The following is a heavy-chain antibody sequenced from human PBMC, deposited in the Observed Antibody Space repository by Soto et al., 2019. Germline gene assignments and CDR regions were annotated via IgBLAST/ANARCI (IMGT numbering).Heavy chain of an antibody. CDR1: GGSFSGYY. V-gene: IGHV4-34*01. D-gene: IGHD2-2*01. Sequence: QVQLQQWGAGLLKPSETLSLTCAVYGGSFSGYYWSWIRQPPGKGLEWIGEIKHSGSTNYNPSLKDRVTISVDTSKNQSSLKLSSVTAADTAVYYCASRGYCSSTSCRRRGYYYYMDVWGKGTTVTVSS. CDR3: ASRGYCSSTSCRRRGYYYYMDV. CDR2: IKHSGST. J-gene: IGHJ6*03.